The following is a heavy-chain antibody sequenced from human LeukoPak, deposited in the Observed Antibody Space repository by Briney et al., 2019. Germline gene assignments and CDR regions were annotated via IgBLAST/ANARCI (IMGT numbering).Heavy chain of an antibody. CDR1: GVTFSSYS. Sequence: GGSLRLSCAASGVTFSSYSMNCVRQAPGKGREGCSSISSSSSDIYYADSVKGRFTISRDNAKNSLYLQMNSLRAEDTAVYYCARDGSGWYEGKFDYWGQGTLVTVSS. CDR3: ARDGSGWYEGKFDY. D-gene: IGHD6-19*01. CDR2: ISSSSSDI. V-gene: IGHV3-21*01. J-gene: IGHJ4*02.